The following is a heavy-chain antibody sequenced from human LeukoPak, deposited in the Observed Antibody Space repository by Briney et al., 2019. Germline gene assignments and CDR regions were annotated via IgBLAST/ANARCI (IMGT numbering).Heavy chain of an antibody. D-gene: IGHD2-15*01. J-gene: IGHJ5*02. Sequence: GGSLRLSCTASGFTVSSSYMNWVRQAPGGGLEWVSVIYSGGSTYYADSVKGRFTISRDNSKNTLYLQMNSLRAEDTAVYYCARLLTSNAFDPWGQGTLVTVSS. V-gene: IGHV3-53*01. CDR1: GFTVSSSY. CDR2: IYSGGST. CDR3: ARLLTSNAFDP.